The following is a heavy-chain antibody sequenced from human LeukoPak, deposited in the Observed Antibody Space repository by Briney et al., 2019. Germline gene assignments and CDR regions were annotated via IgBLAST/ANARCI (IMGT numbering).Heavy chain of an antibody. D-gene: IGHD3-22*01. J-gene: IGHJ4*02. CDR2: IIGSGGST. Sequence: GGSLSLSCAASGFTFSIYAMSWARQAPGEGLEWVSAIIGSGGSTYYADSVKGRFTIARDNSKNTLYLQMNSLRTKGTAIYYCAKKDRFYDSSGYYSLHYWGQGTLVTVSS. CDR1: GFTFSIYA. V-gene: IGHV3-23*01. CDR3: AKKDRFYDSSGYYSLHY.